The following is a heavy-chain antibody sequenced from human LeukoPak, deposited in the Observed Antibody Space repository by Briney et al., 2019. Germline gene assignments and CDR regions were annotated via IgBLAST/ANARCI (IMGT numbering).Heavy chain of an antibody. Sequence: PGGSLRLSCAASGFTFSNFAMSWVRQAPGKGLEWVSVTSAGGGSSNYADSVKGRFSISRGNSKNTLYLQMNSLRAEDTAVYYCAKDRDRTQWLRSFDYWGQGTLVAISS. CDR1: GFTFSNFA. J-gene: IGHJ4*02. CDR2: TSAGGGSS. V-gene: IGHV3-23*01. CDR3: AKDRDRTQWLRSFDY. D-gene: IGHD6-19*01.